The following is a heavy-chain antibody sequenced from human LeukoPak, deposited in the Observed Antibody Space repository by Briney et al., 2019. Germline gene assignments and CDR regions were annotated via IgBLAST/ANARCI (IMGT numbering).Heavy chain of an antibody. D-gene: IGHD2-2*01. V-gene: IGHV4-38-2*02. CDR1: GYSISSGYY. CDR3: ARYCTSTTCILRGFDY. CDR2: IYHTGSA. J-gene: IGHJ4*02. Sequence: PSETLSLTCTVSGYSISSGYYWGWIRQPPGKGLEWIGSIYHTGSAHYNPSLKRRVTISVDTSKNQFSLKLSSVTAADTAVYYCARYCTSTTCILRGFDYWGQGTLVTVSS.